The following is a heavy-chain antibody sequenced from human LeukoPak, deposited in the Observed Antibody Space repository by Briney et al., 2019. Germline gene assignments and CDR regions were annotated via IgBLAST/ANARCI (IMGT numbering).Heavy chain of an antibody. CDR1: GGSISSYY. CDR2: IYTSGST. D-gene: IGHD3-9*01. V-gene: IGHV4-4*07. Sequence: SETLSLTCTVSGGSISSYYWSWIRQPAGKGLEWIGRIYTSGSTNYNPSLKSRVTMSVDTSKNQFSLKLTSVTAADTAVYYCASSTARYFDWSTIKGDYYYYMDVWGKGTTVTVSS. CDR3: ASSTARYFDWSTIKGDYYYYMDV. J-gene: IGHJ6*03.